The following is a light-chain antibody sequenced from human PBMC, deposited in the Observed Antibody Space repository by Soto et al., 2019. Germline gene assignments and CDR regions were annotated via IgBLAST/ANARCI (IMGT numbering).Light chain of an antibody. CDR3: AAWDASLDGYV. CDR2: SYD. CDR1: SSNLGDNT. J-gene: IGLJ1*01. V-gene: IGLV1-44*01. Sequence: QSVLTQPPSASGTPGQRVTISCSTSSSNLGDNTVNWYQQVPGTAPKLLIYSYDQRPSGVPDRFSGSKSGTSASLAISGLQSEDEADYYCAAWDASLDGYVFGTRTKVTVL.